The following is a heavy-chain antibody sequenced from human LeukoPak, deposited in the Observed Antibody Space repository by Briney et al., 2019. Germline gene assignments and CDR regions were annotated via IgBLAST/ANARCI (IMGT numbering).Heavy chain of an antibody. CDR1: GGSISSSNW. V-gene: IGHV4-4*02. J-gene: IGHJ4*02. CDR3: ARTLMYYDFWSGYYNYFDY. Sequence: PSGTLSLTCAVSGGSISSSNWWSWVRQPPGKGLEWIGEIYHSGSTNYNPSLKSRVTISVDKSKNQFSLKLSSVTAADTAVYYCARTLMYYDFWSGYYNYFDYWGQGTLVTVSS. CDR2: IYHSGST. D-gene: IGHD3-3*01.